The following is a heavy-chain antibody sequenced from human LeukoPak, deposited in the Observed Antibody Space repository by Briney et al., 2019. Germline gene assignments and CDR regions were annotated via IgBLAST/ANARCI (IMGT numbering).Heavy chain of an antibody. CDR3: ARVQSTVRGIQGPFDL. CDR2: IKNNGGGT. CDR1: GFTFSTYA. Sequence: GGSLRLSCAASGFTFSTYAMHWVRQAPGKGLEYVSAIKNNGGGTYCASSVQGRFTVSRDNSRSTLYLQMDSLRPDDMAIYYCARVQSTVRGIQGPFDLWGQGTLVTVS. J-gene: IGHJ4*02. D-gene: IGHD3-10*01. V-gene: IGHV3-64*01.